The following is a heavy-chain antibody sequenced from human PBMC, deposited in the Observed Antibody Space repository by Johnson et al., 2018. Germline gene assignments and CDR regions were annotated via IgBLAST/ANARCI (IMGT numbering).Heavy chain of an antibody. J-gene: IGHJ3*02. Sequence: VQLQESGAEVKKXGESXKIXCKGSGYSFTSYWIGWVRQMPGKGLEWMGIIYPGDSDTRYSPSFQGQVTISADKSISTADLQWSSLKASATAMDYRARQSGYSYGYNDAFDIWGQVTMVTVSS. V-gene: IGHV5-51*01. CDR3: ARQSGYSYGYNDAFDI. D-gene: IGHD5-18*01. CDR2: IYPGDSDT. CDR1: GYSFTSYW.